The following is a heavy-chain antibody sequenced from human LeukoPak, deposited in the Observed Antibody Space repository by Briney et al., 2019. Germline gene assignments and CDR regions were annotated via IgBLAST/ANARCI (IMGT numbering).Heavy chain of an antibody. CDR2: IRSKANSYAT. Sequence: PGGSLRLSCAASGFTFSGSAMHWVRQASGKGLEWVGRIRSKANSYATAYAASVKGRFTISRDDSKNTAYLQMNSLKTEDTAVYYCTSSIVGANGVDYWDQGTLVTVSS. D-gene: IGHD1-26*01. J-gene: IGHJ4*02. CDR3: TSSIVGANGVDY. CDR1: GFTFSGSA. V-gene: IGHV3-73*01.